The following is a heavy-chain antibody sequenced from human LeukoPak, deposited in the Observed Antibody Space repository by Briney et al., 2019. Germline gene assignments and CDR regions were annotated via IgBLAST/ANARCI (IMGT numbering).Heavy chain of an antibody. CDR2: TYYRSTWYN. J-gene: IGHJ5*02. CDR1: GDSVSSNSVT. V-gene: IGHV6-1*01. Sequence: SQTLSLTCAISGDSVSSNSVTWNWIRQSPSRGLEWLGRTYYRSTWYNDYAVSVRGRITVSPDTSKNQFSLHLNSVTPEDTAVYYCARRLTQYDCFDPWGQGILVTVSS. CDR3: ARRLTQYDCFDP. D-gene: IGHD2-2*01.